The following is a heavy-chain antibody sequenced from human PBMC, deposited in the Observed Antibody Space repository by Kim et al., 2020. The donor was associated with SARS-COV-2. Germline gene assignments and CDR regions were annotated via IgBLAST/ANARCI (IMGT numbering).Heavy chain of an antibody. D-gene: IGHD4-17*01. CDR3: ARESYANYFDS. Sequence: NKFYTDSVRGRFTISRDNSMHTLYLQMNSLRGEDTAVYYCARESYANYFDSWGQGTLVTVSS. CDR2: NK. J-gene: IGHJ4*02. V-gene: IGHV3-30*10.